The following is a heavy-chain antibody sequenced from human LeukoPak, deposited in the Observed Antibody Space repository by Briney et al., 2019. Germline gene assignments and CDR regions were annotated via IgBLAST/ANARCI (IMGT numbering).Heavy chain of an antibody. D-gene: IGHD7-27*01. CDR1: GYSISSGFY. CDR2: IYHSGGT. J-gene: IGHJ4*02. CDR3: AREEHWGYYFDY. Sequence: SETLSLTCTVSGYSISSGFYWGWIRQPPGKGLECLGTIYHSGGTYYNPSLRSRVTISVDTSKNQFSLKLSSVTAADTAVYYCAREEHWGYYFDYWGQGTLVTVSS. V-gene: IGHV4-38-2*02.